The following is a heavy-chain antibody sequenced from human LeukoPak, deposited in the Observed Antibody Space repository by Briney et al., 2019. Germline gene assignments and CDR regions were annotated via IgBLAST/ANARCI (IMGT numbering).Heavy chain of an antibody. CDR3: ARRGPYFDY. CDR1: GFTFSSYS. D-gene: IGHD3-10*01. V-gene: IGHV3-21*05. CDR2: ISSTSTDI. J-gene: IGHJ4*02. Sequence: GGSLRLSCAASGFTFSSYSINWVRQAPGKGLEWISYISSTSTDIYYVDSVKGRFTISRDNAKNSVYLQMNSLRAEDTAIYYCARRGPYFDYWGQGILVTVSS.